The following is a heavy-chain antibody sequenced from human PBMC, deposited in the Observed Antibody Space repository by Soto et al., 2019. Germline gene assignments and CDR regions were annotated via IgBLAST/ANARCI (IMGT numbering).Heavy chain of an antibody. J-gene: IGHJ4*02. Sequence: EVQLLESGGGLVQPGGSLRLSCAASGCTLNNYAMTWVRQAPGKGLEWVSAISGGGDTTSYADSVKVRFTVSRDGSKNTLYLQMSSLRAEDTALYYCAKGRGGSGSLTPRVDFWGQGTLVTVSS. V-gene: IGHV3-23*01. CDR1: GCTLNNYA. D-gene: IGHD3-10*01. CDR2: ISGGGDTT. CDR3: AKGRGGSGSLTPRVDF.